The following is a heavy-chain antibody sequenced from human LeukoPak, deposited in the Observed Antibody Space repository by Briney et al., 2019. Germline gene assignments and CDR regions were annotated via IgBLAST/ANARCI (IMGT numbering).Heavy chain of an antibody. CDR3: ARGPAGPGYDFWSGYYTLQYYYYYYMDV. CDR2: IIPIFGTA. Sequence: SVKVSCKASGGTFSSYAISWVRQAPGQGLEWMGGIIPIFGTANYAQKFQGRVTITADESTSTAYMELSSLRSDDTAVYYCARGPAGPGYDFWSGYYTLQYYYYYYMDVWGKGTTVTVSS. J-gene: IGHJ6*03. D-gene: IGHD3-3*01. CDR1: GGTFSSYA. V-gene: IGHV1-69*13.